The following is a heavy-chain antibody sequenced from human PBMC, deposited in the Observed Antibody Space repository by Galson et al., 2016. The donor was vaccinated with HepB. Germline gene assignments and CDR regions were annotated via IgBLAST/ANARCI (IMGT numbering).Heavy chain of an antibody. CDR2: MNPNSGKS. CDR1: GYTFTTYD. V-gene: IGHV1-8*02. J-gene: IGHJ4*02. CDR3: AREPDHPFDY. D-gene: IGHD1-14*01. Sequence: SVKVSCKASGYTFTTYDIHWVRQAPGQGLEWMGWMNPNSGKSVYAQHFQGRLTLTRNTSMNTAYMELSSVRSQDTAIYHCAREPDHPFDYWGQGSLVTVSS.